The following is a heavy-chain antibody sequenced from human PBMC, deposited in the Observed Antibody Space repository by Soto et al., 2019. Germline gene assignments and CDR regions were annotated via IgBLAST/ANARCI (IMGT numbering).Heavy chain of an antibody. CDR3: AGMFWFGDLFFDY. J-gene: IGHJ4*02. CDR1: DDSITSGAYY. Sequence: SETLSLTCTVSDDSITSGAYYWGLIRQPPGKGLEWIGTIQYRGSTYYNPSLKSRLTMSLDTSKNQFSLRLTSVTAADTAVYFGAGMFWFGDLFFDYWGKGTLVPVSS. V-gene: IGHV4-39*01. CDR2: IQYRGST. D-gene: IGHD3-10*01.